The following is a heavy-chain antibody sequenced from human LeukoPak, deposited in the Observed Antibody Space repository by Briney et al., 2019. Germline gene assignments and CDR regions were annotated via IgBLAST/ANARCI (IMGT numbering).Heavy chain of an antibody. D-gene: IGHD2-15*01. CDR2: ISRSSSTI. V-gene: IGHV3-48*01. Sequence: GGSLRLSCAASGFTFSRYSMNWVRQAPGKGLEWVSYISRSSSTIYYADSVKGRFTISRDNAKNSLYLQMNSLRAEDTAVYYCAGGQAYYFYYYMDVWGKGTTVTVSS. CDR3: AGGQAYYFYYYMDV. CDR1: GFTFSRYS. J-gene: IGHJ6*03.